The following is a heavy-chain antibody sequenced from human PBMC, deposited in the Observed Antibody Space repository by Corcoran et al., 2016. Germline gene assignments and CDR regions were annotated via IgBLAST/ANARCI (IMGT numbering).Heavy chain of an antibody. CDR2: IDWDDDK. D-gene: IGHD3-22*01. CDR1: GFSLSTSGMC. Sequence: QVTLRESGPALVKPTQTLTLTCTFSGFSLSTSGMCVSWIRQPPGKALEWLALIDWDDDKYYSTSLKTRLTISKDTSKNQVVLTMTNMDPVDTATYYCARITYYYDSSGYYDAFDIWGQGTMVTVSS. V-gene: IGHV2-70*01. J-gene: IGHJ3*02. CDR3: ARITYYYDSSGYYDAFDI.